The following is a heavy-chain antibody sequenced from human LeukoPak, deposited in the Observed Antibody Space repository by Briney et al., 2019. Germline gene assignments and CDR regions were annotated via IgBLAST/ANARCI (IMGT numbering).Heavy chain of an antibody. V-gene: IGHV3-30*02. CDR3: AKDGGEGALARYYFDY. D-gene: IGHD1-26*01. J-gene: IGHJ4*02. CDR1: GFTFSSYG. CDR2: IRYDGSNK. Sequence: PGGSLRLSCAASGFTFSSYGMHWVRQGPGKGLEWVAFIRYDGSNKYYADSVKGRFTISRDNSKNTLYLQMNSLSAEDTAVYYCAKDGGEGALARYYFDYWGQGTLVTVSS.